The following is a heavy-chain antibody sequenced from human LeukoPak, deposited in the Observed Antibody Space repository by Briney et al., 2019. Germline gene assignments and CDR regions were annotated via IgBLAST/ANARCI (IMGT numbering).Heavy chain of an antibody. D-gene: IGHD5-24*01. CDR1: GGSISSYY. CDR2: MYYSGST. V-gene: IGHV4-59*01. CDR3: ARGDNYGLTYFFDY. Sequence: PSETLSLTCTASGGSISSYYWSWIRQPPGKGLEWIGYMYYSGSTNYNPSLKSRVTISVDTSKNQFSLKLTSVTAADTAVYYCARGDNYGLTYFFDYWGQGTLVTVSS. J-gene: IGHJ4*02.